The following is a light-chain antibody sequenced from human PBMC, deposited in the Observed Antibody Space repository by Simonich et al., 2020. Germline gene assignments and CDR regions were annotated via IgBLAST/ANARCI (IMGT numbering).Light chain of an antibody. J-gene: IGKJ1*01. Sequence: DIQMTQSPSTLSASVGDIVTITCRASQSISSWLAWYQQKPGKAPKLLIYKASSLESGVPSRFSGSGSWTEFTLTISSLQPDDFATYYCQQYNSYSWTFGQGTKVEIK. CDR1: QSISSW. V-gene: IGKV1-5*03. CDR2: KAS. CDR3: QQYNSYSWT.